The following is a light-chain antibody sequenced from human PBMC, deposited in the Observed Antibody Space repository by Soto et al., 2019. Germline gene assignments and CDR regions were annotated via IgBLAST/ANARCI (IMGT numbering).Light chain of an antibody. CDR3: QQYNSYPWT. CDR1: QSISNH. Sequence: DIRMTQSPASLSASVADRVIISCRASQSISNHLNWYQQKPGKAPKLLIYDASSLESGVPSRFSGSGSGTEFTLTISSLQPDDFATYYCQQYNSYPWTFGQGTKVDI. V-gene: IGKV1-5*01. CDR2: DAS. J-gene: IGKJ1*01.